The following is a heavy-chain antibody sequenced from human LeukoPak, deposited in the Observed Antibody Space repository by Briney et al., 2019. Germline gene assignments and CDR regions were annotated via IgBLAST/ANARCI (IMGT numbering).Heavy chain of an antibody. J-gene: IGHJ4*02. V-gene: IGHV3-30*02. D-gene: IGHD1-14*01. CDR1: GFSFSSYG. Sequence: GGSLRLSCAASGFSFSSYGMHWVRQAPGKGLEWVTFIRYDGSDKFYADSVKGRFTTSRDNSRSTLYLQMNSLRPEDTAVYYCARDIVEPPGSGRYFDNWGQGTLVTVSS. CDR3: ARDIVEPPGSGRYFDN. CDR2: IRYDGSDK.